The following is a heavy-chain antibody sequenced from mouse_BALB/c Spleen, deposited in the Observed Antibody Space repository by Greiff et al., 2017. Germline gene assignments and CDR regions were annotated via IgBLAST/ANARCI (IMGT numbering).Heavy chain of an antibody. CDR2: ISSGGSYT. D-gene: IGHD3-1*01. Sequence: EVKLMESGGGLVKPGGSLKLSCAASGFTFSSYTMSWVRQTPEKRLEWVATISSGGSYTYYPDSVKGRFTISRDNAKNTLYLQMSSLKSEDTAMYYCTRDSSGYAMDYWSQGTSVTVSS. CDR3: TRDSSGYAMDY. V-gene: IGHV5-6-4*01. J-gene: IGHJ4*01. CDR1: GFTFSSYT.